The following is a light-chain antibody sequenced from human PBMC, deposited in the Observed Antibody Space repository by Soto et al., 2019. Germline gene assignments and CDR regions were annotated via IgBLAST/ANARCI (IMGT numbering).Light chain of an antibody. CDR2: AAS. Sequence: IHMTQSPSCLSTSVLHAVTMTFRASQSINNRLSWYQHKQGKAPKLLIYAASNLQSGVPSRFSGSRTGTDFTLTIYSLQPEDFATYYCQQSYSRVTFGQGTKVDIK. CDR1: QSINNR. J-gene: IGKJ1*01. CDR3: QQSYSRVT. V-gene: IGKV1-39*01.